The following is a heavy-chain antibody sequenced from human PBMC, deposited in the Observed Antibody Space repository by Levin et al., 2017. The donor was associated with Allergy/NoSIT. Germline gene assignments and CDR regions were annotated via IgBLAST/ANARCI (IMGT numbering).Heavy chain of an antibody. CDR1: GFTFSSYA. V-gene: IGHV3-30-3*01. CDR3: ARDYDQLLYFDY. D-gene: IGHD2-2*01. Sequence: GGSLRLSCAASGFTFSSYAMHWVRQAPGKGLEWVAVISYDGSNKYYADSVKGRFTISRDNSKNTLYLQMNSLRAEDTAVYYCARDYDQLLYFDYWGQGTLVTVSS. CDR2: ISYDGSNK. J-gene: IGHJ4*02.